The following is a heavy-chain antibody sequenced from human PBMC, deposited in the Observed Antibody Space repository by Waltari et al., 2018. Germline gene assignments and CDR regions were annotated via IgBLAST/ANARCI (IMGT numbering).Heavy chain of an antibody. Sequence: QVQLQESGPGLVKPSETLSLTCTVSGGSISSYYWSWIRQPPGKGLEWIGYIYYSGSTNYNPSLKGRVTISVDTSKNQFSLKLSSVTAADTAVYYCARVGTVTGDYYYYYYMDVWGKGTTVTVSS. J-gene: IGHJ6*03. CDR2: IYYSGST. CDR1: GGSISSYY. D-gene: IGHD4-17*01. CDR3: ARVGTVTGDYYYYYYMDV. V-gene: IGHV4-59*01.